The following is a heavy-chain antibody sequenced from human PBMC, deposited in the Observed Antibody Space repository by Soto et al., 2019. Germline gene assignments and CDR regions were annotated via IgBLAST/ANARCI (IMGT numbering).Heavy chain of an antibody. D-gene: IGHD1-1*01. J-gene: IGHJ5*02. CDR3: ASPVHVGLDP. V-gene: IGHV1-2*02. Sequence: QLQLVQSGAEVKKPGASVKVSCKSSGYSFTDFDYYIHWVRQAPGQGLEWMGWIDPHSGDTNYAQRFQGRVTLTRDTSITTAYMELSSLRSDDTAVYYCASPVHVGLDPWGQGTLVSVSS. CDR1: GYSFTDFDYY. CDR2: IDPHSGDT.